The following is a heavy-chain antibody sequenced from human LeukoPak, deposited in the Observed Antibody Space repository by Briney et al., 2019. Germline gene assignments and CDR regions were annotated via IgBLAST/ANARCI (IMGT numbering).Heavy chain of an antibody. CDR3: ARTHCNSTSCYPYYFDY. Sequence: PGGSLRLSCAASGFTFSSYTMNWVRQAPGKGLEWVSSISSSTTYIFYAASLKGRFTISRDNAKNSVYLQMNSLRAEDTAVYYCARTHCNSTSCYPYYFDYWGQGTLVTVSS. CDR1: GFTFSSYT. D-gene: IGHD2-2*01. CDR2: ISSSTTYI. J-gene: IGHJ4*02. V-gene: IGHV3-21*01.